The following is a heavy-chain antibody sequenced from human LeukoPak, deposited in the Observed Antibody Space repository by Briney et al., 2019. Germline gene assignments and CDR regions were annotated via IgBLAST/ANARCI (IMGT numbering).Heavy chain of an antibody. Sequence: ASVKVSCKASGYTFTGYYMHWVRQAPGQGLEWMGWINPNSGGTNYAQKFQGRVTMTRDTSISTAYMELSRLRSDDTAVYYCTRVDILTGYYSIYYYYYMDVWGKGTTVTISS. CDR1: GYTFTGYY. CDR2: INPNSGGT. V-gene: IGHV1-2*02. D-gene: IGHD3-9*01. J-gene: IGHJ6*03. CDR3: TRVDILTGYYSIYYYYYMDV.